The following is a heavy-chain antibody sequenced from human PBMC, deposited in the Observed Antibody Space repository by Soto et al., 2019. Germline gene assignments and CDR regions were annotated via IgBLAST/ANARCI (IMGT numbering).Heavy chain of an antibody. Sequence: QSGGSLRLSCAASGFTFSSYGMHWVRQAPGKGLEWVAVIWYDGSNKYYADSVKGRFTISRDNSKNTLYLQMNSLRAEDTAVYYCARDSMAYYYGSGSYSYDYWGQGTLVTVSS. D-gene: IGHD3-10*01. V-gene: IGHV3-33*01. J-gene: IGHJ4*02. CDR3: ARDSMAYYYGSGSYSYDY. CDR1: GFTFSSYG. CDR2: IWYDGSNK.